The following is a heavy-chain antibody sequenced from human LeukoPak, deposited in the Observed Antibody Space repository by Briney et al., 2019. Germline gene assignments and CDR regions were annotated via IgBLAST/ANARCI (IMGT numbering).Heavy chain of an antibody. Sequence: PGGSLRLPCAASGPTFSTYGMHWVRQAPGKGLEWVAFIRYDESDKNYADSVKGRFTISSDNSKNTLYLQMNSLRFDDTAVYYCAKDLGFWGQGTLVTVSS. CDR3: AKDLGF. J-gene: IGHJ4*02. CDR1: GPTFSTYG. CDR2: IRYDESDK. V-gene: IGHV3-30*02. D-gene: IGHD3-16*01.